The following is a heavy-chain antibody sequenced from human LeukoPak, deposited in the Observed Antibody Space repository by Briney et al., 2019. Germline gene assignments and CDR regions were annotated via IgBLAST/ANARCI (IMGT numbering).Heavy chain of an antibody. D-gene: IGHD6-13*01. J-gene: IGHJ6*03. Sequence: GGSLRLSCAASGFSFSSFGMHWVRQAPGKGLEWVAYMRFDGSIKYYPDSVKGRFTISRDNSKNTLYLQMKSLRPEDTAVYHCAKPGRSITTVGRFYYMDVWGKGTTITVSS. V-gene: IGHV3-30*02. CDR1: GFSFSSFG. CDR2: MRFDGSIK. CDR3: AKPGRSITTVGRFYYMDV.